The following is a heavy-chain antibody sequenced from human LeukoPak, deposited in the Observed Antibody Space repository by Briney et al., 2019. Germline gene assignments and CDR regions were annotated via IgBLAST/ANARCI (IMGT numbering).Heavy chain of an antibody. Sequence: SQTLSLTCTVSGGSISSGSYYWSWIRQPAGKGLEWIGRIYTSGSTNYNPSLKSRATISVDTSKNQFSLKLSSVTAADTAVYYCAGHRGAMVFDYWGQGTLVTVSS. CDR1: GGSISSGSYY. D-gene: IGHD3-10*01. CDR2: IYTSGST. J-gene: IGHJ4*02. CDR3: AGHRGAMVFDY. V-gene: IGHV4-61*02.